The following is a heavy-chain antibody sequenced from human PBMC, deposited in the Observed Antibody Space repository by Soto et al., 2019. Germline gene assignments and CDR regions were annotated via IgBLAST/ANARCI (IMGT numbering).Heavy chain of an antibody. CDR3: AKENGYSSSWFEFDY. CDR2: ISGSGGST. D-gene: IGHD6-13*01. CDR1: GVTFSSYA. J-gene: IGHJ4*02. V-gene: IGHV3-23*01. Sequence: EVQLLESGGGLVQPGGSLRLSCAASGVTFSSYAMSWVRQAPGKGLEWVTAISGSGGSTYYADSVKGRFTISRDNSKSTLYLQMNSLRAEDTAGDYCAKENGYSSSWFEFDYWGQGTLVTVSS.